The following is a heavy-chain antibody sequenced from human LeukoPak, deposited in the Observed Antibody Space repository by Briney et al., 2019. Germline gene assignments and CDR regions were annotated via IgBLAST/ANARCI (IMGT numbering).Heavy chain of an antibody. D-gene: IGHD5-12*01. J-gene: IGHJ4*02. Sequence: ASVKVSCKACGYTFTGYYMHWVRQAPGQGLEWMGIINPSACSKRYAQKFQGRVTMTRDTSPGTVYMELSSLRSEHPAVYYCARAYAPKGGYTRRYFDYWGQGPLVPVST. V-gene: IGHV1-46*01. CDR2: INPSACSK. CDR3: ARAYAPKGGYTRRYFDY. CDR1: GYTFTGYY.